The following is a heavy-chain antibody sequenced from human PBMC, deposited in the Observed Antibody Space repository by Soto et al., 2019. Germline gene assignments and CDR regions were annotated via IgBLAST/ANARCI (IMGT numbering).Heavy chain of an antibody. CDR2: IIPILGIA. D-gene: IGHD6-6*01. J-gene: IGHJ6*03. CDR1: RGTFSSYT. V-gene: IGHV1-69*02. CDR3: SRRYSRSSLLTSYCHYHMDR. Sequence: QVQLVQSGAAVKKPGSSVKVSCKASRGTFSSYTISWVRQAPGQGLEWMGRIIPILGIANYAQKFQGRVTITADKSTSTPYIVLSSLRPEDTAVYYCSRRYSRSSLLTSYCHYHMDRWRKGTTVTVSS.